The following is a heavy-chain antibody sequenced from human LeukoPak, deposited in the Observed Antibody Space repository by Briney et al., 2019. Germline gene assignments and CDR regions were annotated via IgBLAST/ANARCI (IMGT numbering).Heavy chain of an antibody. CDR3: ARGGSNYFLDY. CDR1: GGSISSGGYY. J-gene: IGHJ4*02. D-gene: IGHD4-11*01. V-gene: IGHV4-31*03. CDR2: IYYSGSP. Sequence: PSQTLSLTCTVSGGSISSGGYYWSWIRQHPGKGLEWIGYIYYSGSPYYNPSLKSRVTISVDTSKNQFSLKLSSVTAADTAVYYCARGGSNYFLDYWGQGTLVTVSS.